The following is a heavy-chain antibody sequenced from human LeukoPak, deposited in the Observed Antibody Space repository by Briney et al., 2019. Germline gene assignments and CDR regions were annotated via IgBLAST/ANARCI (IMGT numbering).Heavy chain of an antibody. CDR1: GLTVSSYS. D-gene: IGHD2-15*01. J-gene: IGHJ4*02. CDR2: ISSSSSTI. Sequence: GGSLRLSCVASGLTVSSYSMNWVRQAPGKGLEWVSYISSSSSTIYYADSVKGRFTISRDNAKNSLDLQMNSLRDEDTAVYYCARARAPGRSGFDYWGQGTLVTVSS. V-gene: IGHV3-48*02. CDR3: ARARAPGRSGFDY.